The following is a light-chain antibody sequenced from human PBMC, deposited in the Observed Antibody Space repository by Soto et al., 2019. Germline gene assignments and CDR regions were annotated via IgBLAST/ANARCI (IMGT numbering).Light chain of an antibody. J-gene: IGLJ7*01. Sequence: QSVLTQPPSVSAAPGQKVTISCSGSSSNIGNNYVSWYQHLPGTAPKLLIYDNTKRPSGIPDRFSASKSGTSATLGMAGLQTGDEADYYCATWDSSLSAAVFGGGTQLTVL. CDR1: SSNIGNNY. CDR2: DNT. V-gene: IGLV1-51*01. CDR3: ATWDSSLSAAV.